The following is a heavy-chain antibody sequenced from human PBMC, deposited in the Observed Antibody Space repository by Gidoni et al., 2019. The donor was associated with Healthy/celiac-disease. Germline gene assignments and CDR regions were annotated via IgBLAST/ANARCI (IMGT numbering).Heavy chain of an antibody. CDR2: ISYDGSNK. CDR3: AGMTTVTRAPG. CDR1: GFTFSSYA. D-gene: IGHD4-17*01. Sequence: QVQLVESGGGVVQPGRSLSLSCAASGFTFSSYAMHWVRQAPGKGLEWVAVISYDGSNKYYADSVKGRFTISRDNSKNTLYLQMNSLRAEDTAVYYCAGMTTVTRAPGWGQGTLVTVSS. J-gene: IGHJ4*02. V-gene: IGHV3-30*04.